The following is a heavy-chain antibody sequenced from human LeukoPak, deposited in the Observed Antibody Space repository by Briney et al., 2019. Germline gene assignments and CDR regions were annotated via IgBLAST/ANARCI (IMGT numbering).Heavy chain of an antibody. CDR2: SYYSWST. Sequence: PSEALSVTRTVCVGSNISGVYYSRWTRQPPGRGLEWIGYSYYSWSTYDKPSLKSRITISVDTSKNQFYLKLSAVTAADTAVYYCARDRTGSSYDFDYWGQGTLVTVSS. V-gene: IGHV4-31*03. CDR3: ARDRTGSSYDFDY. J-gene: IGHJ4*02. D-gene: IGHD6-13*01. CDR1: VGSNISGVYY.